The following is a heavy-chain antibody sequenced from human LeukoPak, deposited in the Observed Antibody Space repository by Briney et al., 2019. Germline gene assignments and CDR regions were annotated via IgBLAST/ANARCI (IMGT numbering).Heavy chain of an antibody. CDR1: GFTFTSSA. CDR2: IVVGSGNT. D-gene: IGHD6-13*01. CDR3: AAIGVSAAGTLSKAFDI. J-gene: IGHJ3*02. V-gene: IGHV1-58*02. Sequence: SVKVSCKASGFTFTSSAMQWVRQARGQRLEWIGWIVVGSGNTNYAQKFRERVTITRDMSTSTAYMELSSLRSEDTAVYYCAAIGVSAAGTLSKAFDIWGQGTMVTVSS.